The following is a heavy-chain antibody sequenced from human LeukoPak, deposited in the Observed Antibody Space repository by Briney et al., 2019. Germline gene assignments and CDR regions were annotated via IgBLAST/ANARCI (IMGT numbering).Heavy chain of an antibody. CDR1: GFTFTNYA. Sequence: AVTLRLSSAASGFTFTNYARRRHRQGPASGHKGRSSKKGGGEAFYADSVKGRFPLSRDISRTTVYLQLNNLRVEDTATYYCARESWISTADAVCWGQGTQVTVSS. J-gene: IGHJ1*01. CDR3: ARESWISTADAVC. V-gene: IGHV3-23*01. CDR2: KKGGGEA. D-gene: IGHD2-2*01.